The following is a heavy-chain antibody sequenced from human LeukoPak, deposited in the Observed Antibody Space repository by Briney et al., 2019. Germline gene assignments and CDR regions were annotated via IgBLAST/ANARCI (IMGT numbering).Heavy chain of an antibody. CDR2: ISGSGGST. V-gene: IGHV3-23*01. D-gene: IGHD3-10*01. CDR1: GFTFSSYA. Sequence: QAGGSLRLSCAASGFTFSSYAMSWVRQAPGKGLEWVSAISGSGGSTYYADSVKGRFTISRDNSKNTLYLQMNSLRAEDTAVYYCAKVNRLRAVRGVIIAPNYFDYWGQGTLVTVSS. CDR3: AKVNRLRAVRGVIIAPNYFDY. J-gene: IGHJ4*02.